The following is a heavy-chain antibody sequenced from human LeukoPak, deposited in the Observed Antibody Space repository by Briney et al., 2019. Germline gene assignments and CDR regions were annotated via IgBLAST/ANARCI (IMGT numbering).Heavy chain of an antibody. CDR3: ARVSSSGFEFDP. CDR1: GDSISIYY. Sequence: PSETLSLTCSVSGDSISIYYWSWIRQPPGKGLEWIGYIDHTGSTNYNPSLKSRVTISVDTSKNQFSLKLSSVTAADTAVYYCARVSSSGFEFDPWGQGTLVTVSS. V-gene: IGHV4-59*12. CDR2: IDHTGST. D-gene: IGHD3-22*01. J-gene: IGHJ5*02.